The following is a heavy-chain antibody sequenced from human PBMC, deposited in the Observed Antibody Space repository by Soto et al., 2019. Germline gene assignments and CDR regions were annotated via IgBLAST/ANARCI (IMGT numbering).Heavy chain of an antibody. V-gene: IGHV3-23*01. D-gene: IGHD1-26*01. Sequence: GGSLRLSCAASGFTFSSYAMSWVRQAPGKGLEWVSAISGSGGSTYYADSVKGRFTIPRDNSKNTLYLQMNSLRAEDTAVYYCAKDLRSGSYYNRYFHHWGQGTLVTVSS. J-gene: IGHJ1*01. CDR1: GFTFSSYA. CDR2: ISGSGGST. CDR3: AKDLRSGSYYNRYFHH.